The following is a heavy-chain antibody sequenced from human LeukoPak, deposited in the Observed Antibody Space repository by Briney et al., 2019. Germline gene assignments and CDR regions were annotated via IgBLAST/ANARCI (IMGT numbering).Heavy chain of an antibody. D-gene: IGHD3-10*01. J-gene: IGHJ4*02. CDR3: ARLYGYYFDY. CDR1: GGSISSGGYY. CDR2: IYYSGST. V-gene: IGHV4-31*03. Sequence: SETLSLTCTVSGGSISSGGYYWSWIRQHPGKGLEWIGYIYYSGSTYYSPSLKSRVTISVDTSKNQFSLKLSSVTAADTAVYYCARLYGYYFDYWGQGTLVTVSS.